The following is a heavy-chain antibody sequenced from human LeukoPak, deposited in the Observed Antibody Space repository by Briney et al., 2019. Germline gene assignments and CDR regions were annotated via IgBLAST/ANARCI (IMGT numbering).Heavy chain of an antibody. J-gene: IGHJ6*03. Sequence: PGGSLRLSCAASGFTFSDHYMSWIRQAPGKGLEWVSYISQTGTTISYADSVKGRFTLSRDNAKNSLYLQMNSLRAEDTAVYYCAREYAGLRYFDWFRYYYMDVWGKGTTVTVSS. V-gene: IGHV3-11*04. CDR3: AREYAGLRYFDWFRYYYMDV. CDR1: GFTFSDHY. CDR2: ISQTGTTI. D-gene: IGHD3-9*01.